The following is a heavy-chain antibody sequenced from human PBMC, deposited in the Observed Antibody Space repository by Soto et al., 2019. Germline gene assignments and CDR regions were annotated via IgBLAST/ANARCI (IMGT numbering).Heavy chain of an antibody. J-gene: IGHJ6*04. D-gene: IGHD2-2*02. Sequence: EVQLLESGGGLVQPGGSLRLSCAASGFTFSSYAMSWVRQAPGKGLEWVSAISGSGGSTYYADSVKGRFTISRDNSKNTLYLQMNSLRAVDTAVYYCAKGMRDCSSTSCYRMDVWGKGTTVTVSS. V-gene: IGHV3-23*01. CDR1: GFTFSSYA. CDR3: AKGMRDCSSTSCYRMDV. CDR2: ISGSGGST.